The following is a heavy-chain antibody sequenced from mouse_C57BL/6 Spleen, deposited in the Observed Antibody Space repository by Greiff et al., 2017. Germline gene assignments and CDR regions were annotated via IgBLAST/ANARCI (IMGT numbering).Heavy chain of an antibody. CDR3: KRGEIGYYSNYEGMDY. D-gene: IGHD2-5*01. CDR2: IDPETGGT. J-gene: IGHJ4*01. V-gene: IGHV1-15*01. CDR1: GYTFTDYE. Sequence: QVQLKESGAELVRPGASVTLSCKASGYTFTDYEMHWVKQTPVHGLEWIGAIDPETGGTAYNQKFKGKAILTADKSSSTAYMELRSLTSEDSAVYYCKRGEIGYYSNYEGMDYWGQGTTVTVSS.